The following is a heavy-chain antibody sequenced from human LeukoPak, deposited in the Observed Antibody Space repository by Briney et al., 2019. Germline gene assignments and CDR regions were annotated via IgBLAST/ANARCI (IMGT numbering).Heavy chain of an antibody. CDR3: ARGSEFSSPDAFDI. D-gene: IGHD3-10*01. CDR1: AGSISSSY. J-gene: IGHJ3*02. CDR2: IYYSGST. Sequence: PSETLSLTCTVSAGSISSSYWSWIRLPPGKGLEWIGNIYYSGSTYYNPSLKSRVTISVDTSKNQFSLRLNSVTAADTAVYYCARGSEFSSPDAFDIWGQGTMVTVSS. V-gene: IGHV4-59*01.